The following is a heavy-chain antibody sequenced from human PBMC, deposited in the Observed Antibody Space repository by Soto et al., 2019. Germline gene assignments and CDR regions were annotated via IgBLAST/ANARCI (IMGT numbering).Heavy chain of an antibody. CDR2: ISADNGNT. D-gene: IGHD4-17*01. CDR3: ARVAYGDNYFDR. CDR1: GYTFTSYD. J-gene: IGHJ4*02. Sequence: ASVKVSCKASGYTFTSYDITWVRQAPGQGLEWMGWISADNGNTNYAQKLQGRVTMTTDTSTSTAYMEVRSLRSDDTAVYYCARVAYGDNYFDRWGQGTLVTVSS. V-gene: IGHV1-18*01.